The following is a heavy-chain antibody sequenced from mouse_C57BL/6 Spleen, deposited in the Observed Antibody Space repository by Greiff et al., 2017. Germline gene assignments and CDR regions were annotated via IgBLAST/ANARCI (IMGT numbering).Heavy chain of an antibody. V-gene: IGHV1-76*01. CDR2: IYPGSGNT. CDR1: GYTFTDYY. Sequence: VQLQQSGAELVRPGASVKLSCKASGYTFTDYYINWVKQRPGQGLEWIARIYPGSGNTYYNEKFKGKATLTAEKSSSTAYMQLSSLTSEDSAVYFCARGGGGRGYFDVWGTGTTVTVSS. CDR3: ARGGGGRGYFDV. J-gene: IGHJ1*03. D-gene: IGHD3-1*01.